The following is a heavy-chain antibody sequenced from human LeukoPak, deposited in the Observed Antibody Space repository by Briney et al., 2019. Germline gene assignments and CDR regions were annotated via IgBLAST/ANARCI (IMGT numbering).Heavy chain of an antibody. CDR1: GGSFSGHY. Sequence: PSQTLSLTCAVYGGSFSGHYWSWTRQPPGKGLEWIGEIHPSGSTSYNPSPKSRVTISVDTSKNQLSLKLSSVTAADTAVYFCARGGDAHKGGNYWGQGTLVTVSS. CDR2: IHPSGST. V-gene: IGHV4-34*01. D-gene: IGHD5-24*01. CDR3: ARGGDAHKGGNY. J-gene: IGHJ4*02.